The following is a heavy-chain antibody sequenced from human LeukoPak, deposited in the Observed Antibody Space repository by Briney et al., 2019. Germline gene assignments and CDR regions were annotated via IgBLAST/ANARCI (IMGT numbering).Heavy chain of an antibody. Sequence: SVKVSCKASGGTFSSYAISWVRQAPGQGLGWMGGIIPIFGTANYAQKFQGRVTITADESTSTAYIELSSLRSEDTAVYYCAKDKYYGDYVVPGGWSDPWGQGTLVTVSS. CDR1: GGTFSSYA. CDR3: AKDKYYGDYVVPGGWSDP. D-gene: IGHD4-17*01. J-gene: IGHJ5*02. V-gene: IGHV1-69*13. CDR2: IIPIFGTA.